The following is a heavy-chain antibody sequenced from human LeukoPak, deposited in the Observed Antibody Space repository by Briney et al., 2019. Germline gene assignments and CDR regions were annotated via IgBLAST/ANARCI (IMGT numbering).Heavy chain of an antibody. V-gene: IGHV3-23*01. CDR2: ISGSGGST. CDR1: GFTFSSHA. J-gene: IGHJ4*02. Sequence: QPGGSLRLSCAASGFTFSSHAMSWVRQAPGKGLEWVSAISGSGGSTYYADSVKGRFTISRDNSKNTLYLQMNSLRAEDTAVYYCAKASAMIVVVSKHFDYWGQGTLVTVSS. CDR3: AKASAMIVVVSKHFDY. D-gene: IGHD3-22*01.